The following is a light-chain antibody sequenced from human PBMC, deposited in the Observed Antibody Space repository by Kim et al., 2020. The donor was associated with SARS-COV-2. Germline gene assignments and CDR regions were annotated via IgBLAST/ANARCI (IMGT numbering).Light chain of an antibody. CDR1: QTFGTN. CDR2: RTS. J-gene: IGKJ2*02. V-gene: IGKV3-15*01. Sequence: EIVMTQSPATLSVYPGERATLSCRASQTFGTNLAWYQQKPGQAPRLLIYRTSTRATGVPARFSGSGSGTEFTLTISSLQSDDFATYYCQQYNNWPLPCTFGQGTKLE. CDR3: QQYNNWPLPCT.